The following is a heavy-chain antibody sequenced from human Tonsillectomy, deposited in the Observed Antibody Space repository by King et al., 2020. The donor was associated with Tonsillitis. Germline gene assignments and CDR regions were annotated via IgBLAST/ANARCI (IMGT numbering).Heavy chain of an antibody. D-gene: IGHD5-12*01. J-gene: IGHJ4*02. CDR1: GFTFNNAW. V-gene: IGHV3-15*07. Sequence: VQLVESGGGLVKPGGSLRLSCAASGFTFNNAWMNWVRQAPGKGLEWVGRIKSKTDGGSTDYAAPVKGRFTISRDDSENTLYLQMNSLKTEDTAVYYCTTDNRGSGYVTFPFVYWGQGTLVTVSS. CDR3: TTDNRGSGYVTFPFVY. CDR2: IKSKTDGGST.